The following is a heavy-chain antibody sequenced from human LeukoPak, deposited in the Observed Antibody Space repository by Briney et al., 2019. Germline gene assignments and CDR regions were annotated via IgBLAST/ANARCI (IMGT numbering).Heavy chain of an antibody. CDR2: MNPNSGNT. CDR1: GYTFTSYD. V-gene: IGHV1-8*01. J-gene: IGHJ4*02. D-gene: IGHD6-19*01. CDR3: ARGGYSSGWYVSDY. Sequence: VASVKVSCKASGYTFTSYDINWVRQAPGQGLEWMGWMNPNSGNTGYAQKFQGRVTMTRNTSISTAYMELSSLRSEDTAVYFCARGGYSSGWYVSDYWGQGTLVIVSS.